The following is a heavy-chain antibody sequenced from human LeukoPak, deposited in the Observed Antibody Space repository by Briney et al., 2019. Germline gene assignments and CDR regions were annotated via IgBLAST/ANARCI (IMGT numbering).Heavy chain of an antibody. CDR3: ATSYNSDY. CDR1: GYSFSNHW. D-gene: IGHD1-14*01. V-gene: IGHV5-51*01. CDR2: VYPGDSDV. Sequence: GESLKISCKGSGYSFSNHWIGWVRQLPGRGLDRMGIVYPGDSDVRYNPSFQGQVTISADQSLSTAFLQWSSLKASDTAIYYCATSYNSDYWGQGTQVTVSS. J-gene: IGHJ4*02.